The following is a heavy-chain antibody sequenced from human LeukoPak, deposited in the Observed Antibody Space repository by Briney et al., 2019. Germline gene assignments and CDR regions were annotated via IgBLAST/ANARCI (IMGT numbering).Heavy chain of an antibody. CDR3: AKAPSSSWFGDY. J-gene: IGHJ4*02. CDR2: ISGSGGST. V-gene: IGHV3-23*01. CDR1: GFTFSSYA. Sequence: GGSPRLSCAASGFTFSSYAMSWVRQAPGKGLEWVSVISGSGGSTYYADSVKGRFTISRDSSKNTLYLQMNSLRAEDTAVYYCAKAPSSSWFGDYWGQGTLVTVSS. D-gene: IGHD6-13*01.